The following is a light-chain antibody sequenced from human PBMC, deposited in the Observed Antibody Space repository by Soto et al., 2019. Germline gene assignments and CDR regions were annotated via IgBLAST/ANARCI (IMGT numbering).Light chain of an antibody. CDR1: SSNIGSTYD. CDR3: QSYDDSLSVHYV. CDR2: GNT. J-gene: IGLJ1*01. V-gene: IGLV1-40*01. Sequence: QSVLTQPPSVSGAPGQRVTISCTGSSSNIGSTYDVQWYQQLPGTAPKLLIHGNTNRPSGVPDRFSGSKSGTSASLAITGLQAEDEDDYYCQSYDDSLSVHYVFGTGTKVTVL.